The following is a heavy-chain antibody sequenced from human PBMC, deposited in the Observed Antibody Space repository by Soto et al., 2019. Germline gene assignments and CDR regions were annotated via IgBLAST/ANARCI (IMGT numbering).Heavy chain of an antibody. Sequence: QVQLVESGGGVVQPGRSLRLSCAASGFTFSSYAMHWVRQAPGKGLEWVAVISYDGSNKYYADSVKGRFTISRDNSKNTLYLQMTSLRAEDTAVYYCARVDTAMVWFWFDPWGQGTLVTVSS. CDR1: GFTFSSYA. J-gene: IGHJ5*02. D-gene: IGHD5-18*01. CDR2: ISYDGSNK. CDR3: ARVDTAMVWFWFDP. V-gene: IGHV3-30-3*01.